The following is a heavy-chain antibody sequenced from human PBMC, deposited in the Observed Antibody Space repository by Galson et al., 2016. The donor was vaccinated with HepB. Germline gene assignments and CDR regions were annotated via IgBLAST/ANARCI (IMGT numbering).Heavy chain of an antibody. Sequence: SVKVSCKASNTFTSDGISWVRQAPGQGLEWMGWISVHNGNTIYAQKFQGRFTMTTDTSTSTAYMELRSLRSDDTAVYYCAREGVCSGGRCYSGFDYWGQGTLVTVSS. CDR1: NTFTSDG. CDR2: ISVHNGNT. V-gene: IGHV1-18*04. D-gene: IGHD2-15*01. CDR3: AREGVCSGGRCYSGFDY. J-gene: IGHJ4*02.